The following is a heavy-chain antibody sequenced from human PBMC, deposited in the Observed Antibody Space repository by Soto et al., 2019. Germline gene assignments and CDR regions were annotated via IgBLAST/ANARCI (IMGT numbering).Heavy chain of an antibody. V-gene: IGHV1-69*13. J-gene: IGHJ6*02. D-gene: IGHD3-22*01. CDR2: IIPIFGTA. CDR3: ASPDVYDSSGYETYCYYGMDV. CDR1: GGTFSSYA. Sequence: GASVKVSCKASGGTFSSYAISWVRQAPGQGLEWMGGIIPIFGTANYAQKFQGRVTITADESTSTAYMELSSLRSEDTAVYYCASPDVYDSSGYETYCYYGMDVWGQGTTVTVSS.